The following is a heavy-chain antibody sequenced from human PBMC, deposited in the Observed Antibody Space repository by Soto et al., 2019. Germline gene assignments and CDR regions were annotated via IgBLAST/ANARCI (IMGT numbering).Heavy chain of an antibody. CDR2: IYPGDSDT. V-gene: IGHV5-51*01. CDR3: ARPSDYGGSFDAFDI. D-gene: IGHD4-17*01. CDR1: GYSCTSYW. J-gene: IGHJ3*02. Sequence: XESLKISFKGSGYSCTSYWIGWVRQIPGKGLEWMGIIYPGDSDTRYSPSFQGQVTISADKSISTAYLQWSSLKASDTAMYYCARPSDYGGSFDAFDIWGQGTMVTVSS.